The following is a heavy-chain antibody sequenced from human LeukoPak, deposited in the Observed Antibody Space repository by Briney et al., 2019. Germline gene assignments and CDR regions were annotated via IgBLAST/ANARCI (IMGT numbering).Heavy chain of an antibody. CDR1: GYTFTTYG. V-gene: IGHV7-4-1*02. Sequence: ASVKVSCKASGYTFTTYGLSWVRQAPGQGLEWMGWINTNTGNPTYAQGFTGRFVFSLDTSVSTAYLQISSLKAEDTAVYYCAREGSSVFQNWFDPWGQGTLVTVSS. D-gene: IGHD6-19*01. CDR2: INTNTGNP. J-gene: IGHJ5*02. CDR3: AREGSSVFQNWFDP.